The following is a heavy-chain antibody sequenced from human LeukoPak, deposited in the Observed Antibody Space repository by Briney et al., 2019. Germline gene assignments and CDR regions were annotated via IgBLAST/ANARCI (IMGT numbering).Heavy chain of an antibody. CDR2: INHSGST. V-gene: IGHV4-34*01. J-gene: IGHJ5*02. CDR1: GGSFSGYY. Sequence: SETLSLTCAVYGGSFSGYYWSWIRQPPGKGLEWIGEINHSGSTYYNPSLKSRVTISVDTSKNQFSLKLTSVTAADTAVYYCARQYDFWSGLNNWFDPWDQGTLVTVSS. CDR3: ARQYDFWSGLNNWFDP. D-gene: IGHD3-3*01.